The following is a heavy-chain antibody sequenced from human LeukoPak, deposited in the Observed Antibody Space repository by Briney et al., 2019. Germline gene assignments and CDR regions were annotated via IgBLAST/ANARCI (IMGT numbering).Heavy chain of an antibody. CDR2: IYTSGTT. Sequence: SETLSLTCTVSGGSISHYYWSWIRQPAGKGLEWIGRIYTSGTTNYNPSLKSRVTMSVDTSQNQFSPKLNSVTAADTAVYYCARLGTGATSYFDYWGQGTLVTVSS. J-gene: IGHJ4*02. V-gene: IGHV4-4*07. CDR1: GGSISHYY. D-gene: IGHD7-27*01. CDR3: ARLGTGATSYFDY.